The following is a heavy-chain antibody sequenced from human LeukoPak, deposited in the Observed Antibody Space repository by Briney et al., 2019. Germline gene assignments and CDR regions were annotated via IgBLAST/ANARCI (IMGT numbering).Heavy chain of an antibody. CDR1: GGSISSSSYY. CDR3: ARDPITHYCDSSGCFDY. V-gene: IGHV4-39*07. D-gene: IGHD3-22*01. J-gene: IGHJ4*02. Sequence: SETLSLTCTVSGGSISSSSYYWGWIRQPPGRGLEWIGSIYYSGSTYYNPSLKSRVTISVDTSKNQFSLKLSSVTAADTAVYYCARDPITHYCDSSGCFDYWGQGTLVTVSS. CDR2: IYYSGST.